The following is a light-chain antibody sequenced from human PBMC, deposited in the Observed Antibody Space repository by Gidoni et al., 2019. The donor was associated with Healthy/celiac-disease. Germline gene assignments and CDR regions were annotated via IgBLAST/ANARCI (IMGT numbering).Light chain of an antibody. CDR2: AAS. V-gene: IGKV1-39*01. CDR1: QSISSY. CDR3: QQSYSTPLT. Sequence: DIQMTQSPSSLSASVGDRVTITCRASQSISSYLNWYQQKPGKAPKLLIYAASSLQSGVPSRFSGSVSGTDFTLTISSLQPEDFATYSCQQSYSTPLTFGGXTKVEIK. J-gene: IGKJ4*01.